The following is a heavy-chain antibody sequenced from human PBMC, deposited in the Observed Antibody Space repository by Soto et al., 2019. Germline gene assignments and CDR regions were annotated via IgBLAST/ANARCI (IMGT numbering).Heavy chain of an antibody. D-gene: IGHD1-26*01. V-gene: IGHV3-21*01. CDR1: GFTFSSYS. CDR3: ARDGGSYYAYFQH. J-gene: IGHJ1*01. CDR2: ISSSSSYI. Sequence: EVQLVESGGGLVKPGGSLRLSCAASGFTFSSYSMNWVRQAPGKGLEWVSSISSSSSYIYYADSVKGRFTISRDNAKNSLYLQMNSLRAEDTAVYYCARDGGSYYAYFQHWGQGTLVTVSS.